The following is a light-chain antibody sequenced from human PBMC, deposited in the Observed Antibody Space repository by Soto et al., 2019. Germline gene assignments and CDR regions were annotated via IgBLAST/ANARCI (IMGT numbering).Light chain of an antibody. J-gene: IGLJ1*01. CDR2: EVS. CDR3: CSYTSTSTLYV. Sequence: QSALTQPPSASGSPGQSVTISCTGTSSDVGGYNYVSWYQQHPGKAPKLMLYEVSNRPSGVSNRFSDSKSDNTASLTISGLQAEDEADYYCCSYTSTSTLYVFGTGTKLTVL. V-gene: IGLV2-14*01. CDR1: SSDVGGYNY.